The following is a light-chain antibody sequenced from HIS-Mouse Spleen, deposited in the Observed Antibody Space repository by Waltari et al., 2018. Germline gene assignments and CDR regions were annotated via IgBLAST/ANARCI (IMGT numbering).Light chain of an antibody. J-gene: IGLJ2*01. CDR2: DVS. Sequence: QSALTQPRSVSGSPGQPVTISCTGTSSDVGGYNYVSWYQQHPGKAPKLMIYDVSKRPSGVPYRFSGSKSGYTASLTITGRQAEDEADYYCCSYAGSYALVFGGGTKLTVL. CDR3: CSYAGSYALV. V-gene: IGLV2-11*01. CDR1: SSDVGGYNY.